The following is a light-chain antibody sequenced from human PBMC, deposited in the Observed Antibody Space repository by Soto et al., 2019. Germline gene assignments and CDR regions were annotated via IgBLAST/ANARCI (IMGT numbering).Light chain of an antibody. CDR3: QQYGSSPTWT. Sequence: EIVLTQSPGTLSLSPGERATLSCRASQSVSSSYLAWYQQKPVQAPRLLIYGASSRATVIPDRFSCSGSGTDFTLTISRLEPEDIAVYYCQQYGSSPTWTFGQGTKVEIK. CDR1: QSVSSSY. CDR2: GAS. J-gene: IGKJ1*01. V-gene: IGKV3-20*01.